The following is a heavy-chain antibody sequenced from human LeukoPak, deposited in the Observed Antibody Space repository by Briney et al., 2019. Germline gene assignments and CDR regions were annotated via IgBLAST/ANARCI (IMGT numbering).Heavy chain of an antibody. V-gene: IGHV5-51*01. Sequence: GESLKISCKGSGYSFTSYWIGWVRQMPGKGLEWMGIIYPGDSDTRYSSSFQGQVTISADKSISTAYLQWSSLKASDTAMYYCARGGTYYDILTGYYLPDYWGQGTLVTVSS. J-gene: IGHJ4*02. CDR2: IYPGDSDT. CDR3: ARGGTYYDILTGYYLPDY. CDR1: GYSFTSYW. D-gene: IGHD3-9*01.